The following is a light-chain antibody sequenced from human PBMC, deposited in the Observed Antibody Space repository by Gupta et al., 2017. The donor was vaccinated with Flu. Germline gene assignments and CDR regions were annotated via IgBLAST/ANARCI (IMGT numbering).Light chain of an antibody. CDR3: QQSYRTPYT. J-gene: IGKJ1*01. CDR1: QSISDY. V-gene: IGKV1-39*01. Sequence: DIQMTQSPSSLSPSVGDRVTITCRASQSISDYLNWYQQKPGEAPKLLIHGAFRLQSGVPSRFSGSGSETEFTLAITSLETDDFATYICQQSYRTPYTFGPGTKV. CDR2: GAF.